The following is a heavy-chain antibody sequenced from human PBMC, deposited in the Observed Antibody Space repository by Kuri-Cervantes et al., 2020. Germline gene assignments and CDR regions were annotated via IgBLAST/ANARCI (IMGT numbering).Heavy chain of an antibody. CDR3: ARDGYFESFIDY. J-gene: IGHJ4*02. V-gene: IGHV4-39*02. CDR1: GDSISSSSYY. CDR2: IYYSGST. Sequence: SETLSLTCTVSGDSISSSSYYWGWIRQPPGKGLEWIGSIYYSGSTYYNPSLQSRVTISVDTSKNQFSLKLSSVTAADTAVYYCARDGYFESFIDYWGQGTLVTVSS. D-gene: IGHD3-9*01.